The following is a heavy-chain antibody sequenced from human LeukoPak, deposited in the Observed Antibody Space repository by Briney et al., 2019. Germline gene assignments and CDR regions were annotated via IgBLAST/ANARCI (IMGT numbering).Heavy chain of an antibody. J-gene: IGHJ3*02. CDR2: ISGSGGST. CDR3: AKPFRADYYDSSGYYFDI. CDR1: GFTFSSYG. D-gene: IGHD3-22*01. Sequence: SGGSLRLSCAASGFTFSSYGMSWVRQAPGKGLEWVSAISGSGGSTYYADSVKGRFTIYRDNPKNTLYLQMNSLRAEDTAVYYCAKPFRADYYDSSGYYFDIWGQGTMVTVSS. V-gene: IGHV3-23*01.